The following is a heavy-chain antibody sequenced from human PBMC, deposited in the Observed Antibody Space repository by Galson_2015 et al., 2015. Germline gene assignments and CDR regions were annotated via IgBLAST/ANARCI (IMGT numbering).Heavy chain of an antibody. Sequence: LRLSCAASGFTFSNYAMNWVRQAPGKGLEWVSGITSGGDTFHADSVKGQFTVSRDNSKNTLYLQMNSLRAEDTALYYCARASIVGDTKYFQHWGQGTLVTVSS. CDR2: ITSGGDT. D-gene: IGHD1-26*01. CDR3: ARASIVGDTKYFQH. V-gene: IGHV3-23*01. CDR1: GFTFSNYA. J-gene: IGHJ1*01.